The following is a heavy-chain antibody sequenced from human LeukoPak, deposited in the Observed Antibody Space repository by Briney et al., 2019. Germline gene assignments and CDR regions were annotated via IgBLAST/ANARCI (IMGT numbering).Heavy chain of an antibody. J-gene: IGHJ4*01. CDR3: ASSDCTNGVCYFDY. D-gene: IGHD2-8*01. V-gene: IGHV1-18*01. CDR2: ISAYNGNT. Sequence: GASVTVSFKASGYTFTSYGISWVRQAPGQGLEWMGWISAYNGNTNYAQKLQGRVTMTTDTSTSTAYMELRSLRSDDTAVYYCASSDCTNGVCYFDYWGHGTLVTVSS. CDR1: GYTFTSYG.